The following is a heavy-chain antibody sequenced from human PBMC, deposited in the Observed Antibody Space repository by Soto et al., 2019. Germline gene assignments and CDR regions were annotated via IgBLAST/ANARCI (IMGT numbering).Heavy chain of an antibody. V-gene: IGHV1-18*01. CDR3: ARVVPGAEAWFGP. CDR2: ISLYSDGT. CDR1: GYTFSNYG. D-gene: IGHD2-2*01. Sequence: ASVKVSCKTSGYTFSNYGITWVRQAPGQPLEWLGWISLYSDGTNYAQKFQGRVSMTTDTSTTTAYMELGSLRSDDTAVYYCARVVPGAEAWFGPWGQGTLVTVSS. J-gene: IGHJ5*02.